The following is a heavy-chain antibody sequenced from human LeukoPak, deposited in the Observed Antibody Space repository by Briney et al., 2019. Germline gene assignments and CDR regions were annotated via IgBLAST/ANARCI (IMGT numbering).Heavy chain of an antibody. V-gene: IGHV3-33*06. Sequence: PGGSLRLSCATSGFTFSHYGMHWVRQAPGKGLEWVAVIWSDGTKTYYGDPVKDRFTISRDNFQRTVYLQMNSLRAEDTAVYYCAKDAQRGFDYSNSLDKWGQGTLVTVSS. CDR3: AKDAQRGFDYSNSLDK. J-gene: IGHJ4*02. D-gene: IGHD4-11*01. CDR1: GFTFSHYG. CDR2: IWSDGTKT.